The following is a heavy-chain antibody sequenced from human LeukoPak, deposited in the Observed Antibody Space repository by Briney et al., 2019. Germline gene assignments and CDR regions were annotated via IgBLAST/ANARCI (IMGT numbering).Heavy chain of an antibody. CDR3: AREMSDSSGYYYTFDY. J-gene: IGHJ4*02. D-gene: IGHD3-22*01. CDR1: GGSISGYY. V-gene: IGHV4-4*07. CDR2: IYTSGST. Sequence: SETLSLTCTVSGGSISGYYWTWIRQPAGKGLEWVGRIYTSGSTNYNPSLKSRVTMSVDTSKNQFSLKLSSETAADTAVYYCAREMSDSSGYYYTFDYWGQGTLVTVSS.